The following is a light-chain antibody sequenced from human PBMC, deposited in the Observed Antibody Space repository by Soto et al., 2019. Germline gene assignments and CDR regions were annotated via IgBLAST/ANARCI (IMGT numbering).Light chain of an antibody. Sequence: QSVLTQPASVSGSPGQSITISCTGTNSDVGAYNYVSWYQKYPGKAPKLVIYEVINRPSGVSTRFSGSKSGKTASLTISGLQAEDEADYYCSAYTSTGTLVFGGGTKVTVL. V-gene: IGLV2-14*01. CDR1: NSDVGAYNY. CDR2: EVI. CDR3: SAYTSTGTLV. J-gene: IGLJ2*01.